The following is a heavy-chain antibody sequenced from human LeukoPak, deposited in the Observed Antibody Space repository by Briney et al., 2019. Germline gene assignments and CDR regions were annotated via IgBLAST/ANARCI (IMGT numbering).Heavy chain of an antibody. CDR2: IGAHNGAR. Sequence: GASVKVSCQSSGYTFSTSGISWLRQAPGQGLEWMAWIGAHNGARNFAQKFQGRLTLTTDSSTSTTHMEMRSLTSEDTAVYYCARGIVVITLRYYFDYWGQGTLVTVSS. J-gene: IGHJ4*02. V-gene: IGHV1-18*01. D-gene: IGHD3-22*01. CDR1: GYTFSTSG. CDR3: ARGIVVITLRYYFDY.